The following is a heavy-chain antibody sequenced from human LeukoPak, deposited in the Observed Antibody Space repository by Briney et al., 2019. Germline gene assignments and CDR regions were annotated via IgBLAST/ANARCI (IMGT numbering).Heavy chain of an antibody. D-gene: IGHD6-13*01. V-gene: IGHV3-30*18. CDR2: ISYDGSNK. Sequence: GGSLRLSCAASGFTFSSYGMHWVRQAPGKGLEWVAVISYDGSNKYYADSVKGRFTISRDNSKNTLYLQMNSLRAEDTAVYYCAKDREIIGAAAGTFNYWGQGTLVTVSS. J-gene: IGHJ4*02. CDR1: GFTFSSYG. CDR3: AKDREIIGAAAGTFNY.